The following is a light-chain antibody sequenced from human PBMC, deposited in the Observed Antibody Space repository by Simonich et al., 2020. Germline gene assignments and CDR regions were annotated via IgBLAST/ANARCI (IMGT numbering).Light chain of an antibody. CDR1: SSDVGGYNY. J-gene: IGLJ2*01. Sequence: QSALTQPASVSGSPGQSITISCTGTSSDVGGYNYVSWYQQHPRKAPKLMIYDVSTRPSGVSNRFSGSKSGNTASLTISGLQAEDEADYYCSSYTSSSTLVFGGGTKLTVL. CDR2: DVS. V-gene: IGLV2-14*01. CDR3: SSYTSSSTLV.